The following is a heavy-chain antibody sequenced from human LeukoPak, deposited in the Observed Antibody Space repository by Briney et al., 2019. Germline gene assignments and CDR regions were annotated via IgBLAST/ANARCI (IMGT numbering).Heavy chain of an antibody. CDR3: ARIRTEGDYGEHYDY. CDR1: GYTFTSYD. Sequence: EASVKVSCKASGYTFTSYDINWVRLATGQGLEWMGWMNPNSGNTGYAQKFQGRVTMTRNTSISTAYMELSSLRSEDTAVYYCARIRTEGDYGEHYDYWGQGTLVTVSS. J-gene: IGHJ4*02. CDR2: MNPNSGNT. V-gene: IGHV1-8*01. D-gene: IGHD4-17*01.